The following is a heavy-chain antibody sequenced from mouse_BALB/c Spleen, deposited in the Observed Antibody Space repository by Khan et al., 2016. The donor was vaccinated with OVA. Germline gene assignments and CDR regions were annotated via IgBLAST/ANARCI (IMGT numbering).Heavy chain of an antibody. CDR2: ILAGGST. CDR3: ARDTTASPY. CDR1: GFSLTSYG. J-gene: IGHJ3*01. Sequence: QVQLKQSGPGLVAPSQSLSITCTVSGFSLTSYGVYWVRQPPGKGLEWLGIILAGGSTNYYSALMSRLSISTDNSKSQVFLKMNSLHTYDTTMYYCARDTTASPYWGRETLVTVS. D-gene: IGHD1-2*01. V-gene: IGHV2-9*02.